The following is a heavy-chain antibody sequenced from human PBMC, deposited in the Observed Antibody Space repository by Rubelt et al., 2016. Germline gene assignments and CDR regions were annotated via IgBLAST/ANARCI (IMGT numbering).Heavy chain of an antibody. D-gene: IGHD6-19*01. CDR3: ARDQGYSSGWEGSDYYGMDV. V-gene: IGHV3-48*01. CDR2: ISSSSSTI. Sequence: GWVSYISSSSSTINYADSVKGRFTISRDNAKNSLYLQMNSLRAEDTAVYYCARDQGYSSGWEGSDYYGMDVWGQGTTVTVSS. J-gene: IGHJ6*02.